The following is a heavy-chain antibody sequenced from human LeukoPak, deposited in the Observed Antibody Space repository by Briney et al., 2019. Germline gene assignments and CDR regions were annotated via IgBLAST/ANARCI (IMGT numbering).Heavy chain of an antibody. D-gene: IGHD6-13*01. V-gene: IGHV3-13*01. CDR2: IGTAGDT. CDR3: ARVSLAAAGTSNFDY. CDR1: GFTFSSYD. J-gene: IGHJ4*02. Sequence: PGGSLRLSCAASGFTFSSYDMHWVRQATGKGLEWVSAIGTAGDTYYPGSVKGRFTISRENAKNSLYLQMNSLRAGDTAMYYCARVSLAAAGTSNFDYWGQGTLVTVSS.